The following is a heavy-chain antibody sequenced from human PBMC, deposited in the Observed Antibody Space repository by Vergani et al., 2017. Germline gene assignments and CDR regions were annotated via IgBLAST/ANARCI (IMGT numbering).Heavy chain of an antibody. V-gene: IGHV3-48*01. CDR2: ISSSSSTI. D-gene: IGHD6-19*01. J-gene: IGHJ4*03. Sequence: VQLVQSGAEVKKPGGSLRLSCAASGFTFSSYSMNWVRQAPGKGLEWVSYISSSSSTIYYADSVKGRFTNSRDNANNSLYLQMNSLRAEDTAVYYCARHVALRAGYFDYWGQGTTVTVSS. CDR1: GFTFSSYS. CDR3: ARHVALRAGYFDY.